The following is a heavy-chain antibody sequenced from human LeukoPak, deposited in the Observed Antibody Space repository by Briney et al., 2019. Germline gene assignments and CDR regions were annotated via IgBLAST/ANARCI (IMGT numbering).Heavy chain of an antibody. CDR3: ARDQGYDSSGYYVGYYFDY. J-gene: IGHJ4*02. D-gene: IGHD3-22*01. CDR2: IYASGNT. Sequence: PSETLSLTCTISGASISTYYWSWIRQPAGKGLEWIGRIYASGNTYKNPSLKSRVTISVDTSKNQFSLKLSSVTAADTAVYYCARDQGYDSSGYYVGYYFDYWGQGTRVTVSS. V-gene: IGHV4-4*07. CDR1: GASISTYY.